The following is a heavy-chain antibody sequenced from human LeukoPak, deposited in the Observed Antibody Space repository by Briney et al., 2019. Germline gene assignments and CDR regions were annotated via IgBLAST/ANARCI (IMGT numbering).Heavy chain of an antibody. J-gene: IGHJ6*02. CDR2: IYSGGST. CDR3: ARASYYYGMDV. Sequence: GGSLRPSCAASGFTVSSNYMSWVRQAPGKGLEWVSVIYSGGSTYYADSVKGRFTISRDNSKNTLYLQMNSLRAEDTAVYYCARASYYYGMDVWGQGTTVTVSS. CDR1: GFTVSSNY. V-gene: IGHV3-66*01.